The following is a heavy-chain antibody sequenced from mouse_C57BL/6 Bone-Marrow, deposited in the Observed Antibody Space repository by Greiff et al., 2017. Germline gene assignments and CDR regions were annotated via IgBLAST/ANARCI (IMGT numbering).Heavy chain of an antibody. D-gene: IGHD1-1*01. Sequence: QVHVKQSGAELARPGASVKLSCKASGYTFTSYGISWVKQRTGQGLEWIGEIYPRSGNTYYNEKFKGKATLTADKSSSTAYMELRSLTSEDSAVYFCASPLYVSSPAWFAYWGQGTLVTVSA. CDR3: ASPLYVSSPAWFAY. J-gene: IGHJ3*01. CDR1: GYTFTSYG. CDR2: IYPRSGNT. V-gene: IGHV1-81*01.